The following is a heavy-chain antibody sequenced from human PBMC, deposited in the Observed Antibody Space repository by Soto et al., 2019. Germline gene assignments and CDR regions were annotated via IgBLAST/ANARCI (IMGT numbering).Heavy chain of an antibody. D-gene: IGHD2-21*02. CDR2: IHYSGSI. CDR1: GGSISTDHYH. V-gene: IGHV4-30-4*01. J-gene: IGHJ6*02. CDR3: AREDDGGDRDYYGLDV. Sequence: QVQLQESGPGLVRPSQTLSLTCTVSGGSISTDHYHWTWIRQTPGKGLEWIGYIHYSGSIHFNPSLQSRVSMSVDTSKNLFSPKLSSVTAADTAVYFCAREDDGGDRDYYGLDVWGQGTTVTVSS.